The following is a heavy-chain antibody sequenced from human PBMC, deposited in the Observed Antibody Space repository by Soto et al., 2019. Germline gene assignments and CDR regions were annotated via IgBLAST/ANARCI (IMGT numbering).Heavy chain of an antibody. CDR2: ISWDSGKI. CDR3: VRDWGHVFCNVYFNF. V-gene: IGHV3-9*01. CDR1: GFSIDDFA. D-gene: IGHD3-3*01. J-gene: IGHJ4*02. Sequence: ALRLSCAASGFSIDDFAMHWVRQAPGKGLEWVSSISWDSGKIGYADSVTGRFSVSRDNAKNSLFLQMSSLKPEDTALYYCVRDWGHVFCNVYFNFWGQGTPVTVS.